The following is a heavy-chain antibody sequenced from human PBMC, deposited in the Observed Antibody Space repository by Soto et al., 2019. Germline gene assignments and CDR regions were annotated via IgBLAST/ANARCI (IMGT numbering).Heavy chain of an antibody. CDR3: AKQSGSGSYYNVGSGGHFDY. Sequence: SETLSLTCAVSGGSISSGGYSWSWIRQPPGKGLEWIGYIYHSGSTYYNPSLKSRVTISVDRSKNQFSLKLNSVTAADTAVYYCAKQSGSGSYYNVGSGGHFDYWGQGTLVTVSS. CDR2: IYHSGST. D-gene: IGHD3-10*01. V-gene: IGHV4-30-2*02. CDR1: GGSISSGGYS. J-gene: IGHJ4*02.